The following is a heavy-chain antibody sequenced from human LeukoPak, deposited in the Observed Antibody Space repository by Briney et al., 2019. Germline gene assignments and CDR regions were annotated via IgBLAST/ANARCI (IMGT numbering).Heavy chain of an antibody. D-gene: IGHD6-13*01. CDR3: ARVHSGYSSSWYLDYYYYYYMDV. CDR2: INHSGST. J-gene: IGHJ6*03. V-gene: IGHV4-34*01. CDR1: GGSFSGYY. Sequence: NPSETLSLTCAVYGGSFSGYYWSWIRQPPGKGLEWIGEINHSGSTNYNPSLKSRVTISVDTSKNQFSLKLSSVTAADTAVYYCARVHSGYSSSWYLDYYYYYYMDVWGKGTTVTVSS.